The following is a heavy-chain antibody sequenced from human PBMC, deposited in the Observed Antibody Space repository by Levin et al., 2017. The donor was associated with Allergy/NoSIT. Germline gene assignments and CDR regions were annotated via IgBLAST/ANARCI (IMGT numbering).Heavy chain of an antibody. J-gene: IGHJ4*02. Sequence: PSETLSLTCTVSGGSISSYNWSWIRQPPGKGLEWIGYIYYSGRTNYNPSLKSRVSISLDTSKNQFSLKLSSVIAADTAVYYCARVNRWVQLDSWGQGTLVTVSS. CDR2: IYYSGRT. D-gene: IGHD5-24*01. CDR3: ARVNRWVQLDS. V-gene: IGHV4-59*01. CDR1: GGSISSYN.